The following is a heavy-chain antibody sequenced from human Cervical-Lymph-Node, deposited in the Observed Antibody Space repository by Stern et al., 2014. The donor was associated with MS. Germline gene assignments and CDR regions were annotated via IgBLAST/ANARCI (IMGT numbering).Heavy chain of an antibody. Sequence: QLQLQESGSGLVKPSQTLSLTCAVSGGSISRGGNSWSWIRQPPGNGLEWIGYIYYSGTTYYNPSLKGRLTIAVARSKSQFSLKVRSVSAADTAVYYCARDEGHFDHWGQGTLVTVSS. CDR3: ARDEGHFDH. CDR2: IYYSGTT. CDR1: GGSISRGGNS. V-gene: IGHV4-30-2*01. J-gene: IGHJ4*02.